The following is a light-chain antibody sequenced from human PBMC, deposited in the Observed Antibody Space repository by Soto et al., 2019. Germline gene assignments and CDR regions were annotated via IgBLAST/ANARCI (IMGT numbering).Light chain of an antibody. CDR3: TSYTICSSSV. V-gene: IGLV2-18*02. CDR1: SSDVGSYSR. J-gene: IGLJ1*01. Sequence: QSVLTQLPSVSGSPGQSVAISCTGTSSDVGSYSRVSWYQQPPGTAPKLMIYDVSNRPSGVPDRFSGSKSGNTASLTISGLQAEFLVDYYCTSYTICSSSVFGTATFVTAL. CDR2: DVS.